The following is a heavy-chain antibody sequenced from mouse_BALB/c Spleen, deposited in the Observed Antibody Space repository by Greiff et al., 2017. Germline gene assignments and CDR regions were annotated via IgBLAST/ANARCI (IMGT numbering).Heavy chain of an antibody. D-gene: IGHD1-1*02. J-gene: IGHJ4*01. CDR3: ARSDYDYYAMDY. V-gene: IGHV2-2*02. CDR2: IWSGGST. Sequence: QVHVKQSGPGLVQPSQSLSITCTVSGFSLTSYGVHWVRQSPGKGLEWLGVIWSGGSTDYNAAFISRLSISKDNSKSQVFFKMNSLQANDTAIYYCARSDYDYYAMDYWGQGTSVTVSS. CDR1: GFSLTSYG.